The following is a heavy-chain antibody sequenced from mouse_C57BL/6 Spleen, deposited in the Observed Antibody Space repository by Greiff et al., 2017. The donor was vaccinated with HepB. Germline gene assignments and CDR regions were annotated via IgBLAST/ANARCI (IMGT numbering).Heavy chain of an antibody. Sequence: VQLQQSGPELVKPGASVKMSCKASGYTFTSYVMHWVKQKPGQGLEWIGYIYPYNDGTKYNEKFKGKATLTSDKSSSTAYMELSSLTSEDSAFYYCTREGYYDAMDYWGQGTSVTVSS. D-gene: IGHD2-2*01. J-gene: IGHJ4*01. CDR3: TREGYYDAMDY. CDR1: GYTFTSYV. V-gene: IGHV1-14*01. CDR2: IYPYNDGT.